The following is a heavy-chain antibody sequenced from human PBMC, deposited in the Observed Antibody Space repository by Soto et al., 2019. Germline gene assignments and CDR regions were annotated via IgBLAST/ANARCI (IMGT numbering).Heavy chain of an antibody. D-gene: IGHD1-26*01. CDR2: FESSGSS. Sequence: QVQLQESGPGLVKPSATLSLTCTVSGASISGYYWSWIRQSAGKGLEWLGRFESSGSSSYNPSLGSRVTRSIDTSRHQLSLTLRSVAAADTAVYFCARGDSGSSDHFDHWGQGILVTVSS. J-gene: IGHJ4*02. CDR1: GASISGYY. V-gene: IGHV4-4*07. CDR3: ARGDSGSSDHFDH.